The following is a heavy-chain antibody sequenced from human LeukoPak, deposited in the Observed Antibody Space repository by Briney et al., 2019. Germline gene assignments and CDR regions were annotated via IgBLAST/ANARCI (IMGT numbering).Heavy chain of an antibody. Sequence: PSETLSLTCTVSGGSIRSGNDYWNWIRQPAGKGLEWIGRVYSSEYTSGSTNYNPSLKSRVTISVDTSKNQFSLKLSSVTAADTAVYYCARHLSKWFQPFDYWGQGTLVTVSS. CDR3: ARHLSKWFQPFDY. J-gene: IGHJ4*02. CDR1: GGSIRSGNDY. V-gene: IGHV4-61*02. D-gene: IGHD3-22*01. CDR2: VYSSEYTSGST.